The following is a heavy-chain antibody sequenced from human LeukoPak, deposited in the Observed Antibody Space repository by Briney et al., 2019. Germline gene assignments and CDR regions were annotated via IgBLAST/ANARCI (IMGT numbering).Heavy chain of an antibody. J-gene: IGHJ4*02. D-gene: IGHD2/OR15-2a*01. CDR1: GFTFSSYW. CDR3: AKGGSSMTIDY. V-gene: IGHV3-7*01. CDR2: IKQDGSEK. Sequence: GGSLRLSCAASGFTFSSYWMSWVRQAPGKGLEWVANIKQDGSEKYYVDSVKGRFTISRDNAKNSLYLQMNSLRAEDTAVYYCAKGGSSMTIDYWGQGTLVTVSS.